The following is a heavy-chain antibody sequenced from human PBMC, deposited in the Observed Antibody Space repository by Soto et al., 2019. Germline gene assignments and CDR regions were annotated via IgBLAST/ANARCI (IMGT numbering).Heavy chain of an antibody. J-gene: IGHJ5*02. V-gene: IGHV3-23*01. D-gene: IGHD1-20*01. CDR2: IITTGYT. CDR1: GFTFSSSA. CDR3: KRSVRIRKRVNWFDP. Sequence: GGSLRLSCAASGFTFSSSALSWVRQAPGKGLEWVSAIITTGYTYYADSVRGRFTISRDNSKHTVYLQMDSLRAEDAAVYYCKRSVRIRKRVNWFDPWCDGTRVTV.